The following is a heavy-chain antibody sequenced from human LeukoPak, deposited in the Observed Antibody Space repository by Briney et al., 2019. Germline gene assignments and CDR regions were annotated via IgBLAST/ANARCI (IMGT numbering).Heavy chain of an antibody. CDR1: AFSVSSLY. CDR3: ARARRVGYSNWDY. J-gene: IGHJ4*02. Sequence: GGSLRPSCAPSAFSVSSLYMSWVRQAPGKGLEWESVTYHDERTDYAEAVRGRFTISRDNYKNTLYLQMKSLRVDDTAVYYCARARRVGYSNWDYWGQGTLVTVSS. V-gene: IGHV3-53*01. CDR2: TYHDERT. D-gene: IGHD5-24*01.